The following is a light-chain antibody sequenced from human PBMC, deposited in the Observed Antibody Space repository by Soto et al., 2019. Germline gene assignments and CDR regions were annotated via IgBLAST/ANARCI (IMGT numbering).Light chain of an antibody. Sequence: EIVLTQSPGTLSLSPGERATLSCRASQSVTCSYLAWYQQKPGQAPRLLIYGASSRATGIPDRFSGSGSGTDFTLTIRRLEPEDFAVYYCQQYGSSPFTFGPGTKVDIK. CDR2: GAS. CDR3: QQYGSSPFT. CDR1: QSVTCSY. J-gene: IGKJ3*01. V-gene: IGKV3-20*01.